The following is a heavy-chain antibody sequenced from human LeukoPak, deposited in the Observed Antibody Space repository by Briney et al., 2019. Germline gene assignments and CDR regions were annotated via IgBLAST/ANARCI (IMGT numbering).Heavy chain of an antibody. Sequence: SETLSLTCTVSGGSISSSSYYWGWIRQPPGKGLEWIGSIYYSGSTYYNPSLKSRVTISVDTSKNQFSLKLSSVTAADTAVYYCARVKGYSSSWYNNGGYYFDYWGQGTLVTVSS. D-gene: IGHD6-13*01. CDR3: ARVKGYSSSWYNNGGYYFDY. CDR2: IYYSGST. V-gene: IGHV4-39*07. CDR1: GGSISSSSYY. J-gene: IGHJ4*02.